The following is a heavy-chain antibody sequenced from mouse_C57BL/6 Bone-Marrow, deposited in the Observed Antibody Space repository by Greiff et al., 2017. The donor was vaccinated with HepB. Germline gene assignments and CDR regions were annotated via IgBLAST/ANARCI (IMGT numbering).Heavy chain of an antibody. CDR1: GFTFSDYG. D-gene: IGHD2-4*01. CDR2: ISSGSSNI. J-gene: IGHJ1*03. V-gene: IGHV5-17*01. Sequence: EVQVVESGGGLVKPGGSLKLSCAASGFTFSDYGMHWVRQAPEKGLEWVAYISSGSSNIYYEDTLKGRFTISRDNAKNTLFLQMTRLRSEDTAMYYCATAIYYDLYWYFDVWGTGTTVTVSS. CDR3: ATAIYYDLYWYFDV.